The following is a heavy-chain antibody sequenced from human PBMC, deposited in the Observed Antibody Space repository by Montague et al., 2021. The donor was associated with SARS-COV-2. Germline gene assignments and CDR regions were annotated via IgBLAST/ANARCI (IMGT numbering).Heavy chain of an antibody. CDR1: GVSFSSYY. Sequence: SETLSLTCAVSGVSFSSYYWSWIRQPPGKGLEWIAEINHSGSSNYNPSLKGRVTMSVDTSKNQFSLKLNSVTVADTAVYYCARLAYCGADCFSGWEIFFDSWGQGTLVTVSS. V-gene: IGHV4-34*01. J-gene: IGHJ4*02. CDR2: INHSGSS. D-gene: IGHD2-21*02. CDR3: ARLAYCGADCFSGWEIFFDS.